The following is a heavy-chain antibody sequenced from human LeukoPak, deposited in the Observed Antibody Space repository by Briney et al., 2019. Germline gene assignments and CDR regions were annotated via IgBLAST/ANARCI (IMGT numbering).Heavy chain of an antibody. CDR2: IYYSGST. V-gene: IGHV4-30-4*01. D-gene: IGHD3-22*01. J-gene: IGHJ4*02. CDR3: ARTDYYDSRRFDY. Sequence: SETLSLTCTVSGGSISSGDYYWSWIRQPPGKGLEWIGYIYYSGSTYYNPSLKSRVTISVDTSKNQFSLKLSSVTAADTAVYYCARTDYYDSRRFDYWGQGTLVTVSS. CDR1: GGSISSGDYY.